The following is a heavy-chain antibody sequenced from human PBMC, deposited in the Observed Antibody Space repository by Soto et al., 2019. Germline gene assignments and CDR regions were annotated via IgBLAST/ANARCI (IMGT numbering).Heavy chain of an antibody. CDR3: ARDQTVDRSYYYGIDF. CDR1: GYPFTHYG. CDR2: ISPFNGNT. V-gene: IGHV1-18*01. D-gene: IGHD3-22*01. J-gene: IGHJ6*02. Sequence: QVQLLQSVAEVKKLGASVKVSCKSSGYPFTHYGITWVRQAPGQVLEWMGWISPFNGNTNYGQTFQGRVTLTTDTSTSTVNMELRSMRSDDTAVYYCARDQTVDRSYYYGIDFWGQGTTVTVSS.